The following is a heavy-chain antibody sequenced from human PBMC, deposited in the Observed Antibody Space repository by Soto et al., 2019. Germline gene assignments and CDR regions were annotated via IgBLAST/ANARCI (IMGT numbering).Heavy chain of an antibody. CDR3: ARHGGDPNYYYGMDV. D-gene: IGHD3-16*01. CDR2: IYYSGST. CDR1: GGSISSSSYY. J-gene: IGHJ6*02. Sequence: SETLSLTCTVSGGSISSSSYYWGWIRQPPGKGLEWIGSIYYSGSTYYNPSLKSRVTISVDTSKNQFSLKLSSVTAADTAVYYCARHGGDPNYYYGMDVWGQGTTVTVSS. V-gene: IGHV4-39*01.